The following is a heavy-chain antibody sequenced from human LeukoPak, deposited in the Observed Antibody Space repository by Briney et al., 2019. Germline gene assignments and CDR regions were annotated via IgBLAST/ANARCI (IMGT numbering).Heavy chain of an antibody. V-gene: IGHV3-64*02. CDR2: ITSNGGYT. J-gene: IGHJ6*03. CDR3: ARVKMGATVSDYYYYYMDV. D-gene: IGHD1-26*01. CDR1: GFTFSSYT. Sequence: QPGGSLRLSCAASGFTFSSYTMHWVRQAPGKRLQSVSAITSNGGYTHYADSVKGRFTISRDNSRNVLFLQMGGLRIEDLAVYYCARVKMGATVSDYYYYYMDVWGKGTTVTVSS.